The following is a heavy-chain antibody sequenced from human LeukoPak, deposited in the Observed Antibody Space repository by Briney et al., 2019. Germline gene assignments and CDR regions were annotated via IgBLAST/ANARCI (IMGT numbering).Heavy chain of an antibody. CDR2: LYSGGST. D-gene: IGHD3-10*01. J-gene: IGHJ4*02. CDR3: ARVVGGFYLDY. CDR1: GLTVSSNY. Sequence: GGSLTLSCAASGLTVSSNYMSWVRQAPGKGMEWVSILYSGGSTYYADSVKGRFTISRDNSKNTLYLQMNSLRAEDTAVYYCARVVGGFYLDYWGQGTLVTVSS. V-gene: IGHV3-66*01.